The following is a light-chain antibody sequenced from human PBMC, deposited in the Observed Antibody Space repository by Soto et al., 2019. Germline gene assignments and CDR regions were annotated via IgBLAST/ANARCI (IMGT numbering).Light chain of an antibody. CDR3: QQCNTYPWT. V-gene: IGKV1-5*01. CDR1: EKINKW. CDR2: DAS. Sequence: DIQMTQSPSTLSASVGDRVTITCRASEKINKWLAWYQQKPGKAPKLLISDASSLESGVPSRLSGSGSGTECSLTIISLQPDDFSTYYCQQCNTYPWTFGQGPKVEIK. J-gene: IGKJ1*01.